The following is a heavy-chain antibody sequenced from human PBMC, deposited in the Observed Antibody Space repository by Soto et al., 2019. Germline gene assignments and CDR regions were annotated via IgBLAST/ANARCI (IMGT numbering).Heavy chain of an antibody. Sequence: GGSLRLSCAASGFTFSNAWMSWVRQAPGKGLEWVGRIKSKTDGGTTDYAAPVKGRFTSSRDDSKNTLYLQMNSLKTEDTAVYYGTAASTTGTTKTAFDIWGQGTMVTVSS. V-gene: IGHV3-15*01. D-gene: IGHD1-1*01. J-gene: IGHJ3*02. CDR2: IKSKTDGGTT. CDR3: TAASTTGTTKTAFDI. CDR1: GFTFSNAW.